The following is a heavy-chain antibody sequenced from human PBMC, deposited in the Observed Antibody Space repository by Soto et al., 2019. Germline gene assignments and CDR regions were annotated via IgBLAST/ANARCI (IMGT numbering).Heavy chain of an antibody. CDR2: ISSAGDNT. J-gene: IGHJ4*02. CDR1: GFTFSRYP. CDR3: AKGSEGSS. V-gene: IGHV3-23*01. D-gene: IGHD6-13*01. Sequence: EVQLLESGGGLVQPGGSLRLSCAASGFTFSRYPMSWVRQAPGKGLEWASAISSAGDNTYYADSVKGRFTISRDNSKNTLYLQVSSLRAEDTAIYYCAKGSEGSSWGQGTLVTVSS.